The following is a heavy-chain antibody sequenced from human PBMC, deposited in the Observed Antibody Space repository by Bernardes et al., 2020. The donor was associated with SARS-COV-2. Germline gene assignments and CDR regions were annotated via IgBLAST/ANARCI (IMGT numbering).Heavy chain of an antibody. J-gene: IGHJ6*02. D-gene: IGHD4-4*01. V-gene: IGHV3-30*03. Sequence: VGSLILSCAASGFTFRSSGMHWVRQAPGQGLEWVAVISYDGSNKYYADSVKGRFTISRDNSKNTLYLQMNSLRAEDTAVYYCATEEVHTVTTDTYYYYGMDVWGQGTTVTVSS. CDR1: GFTFRSSG. CDR2: ISYDGSNK. CDR3: ATEEVHTVTTDTYYYYGMDV.